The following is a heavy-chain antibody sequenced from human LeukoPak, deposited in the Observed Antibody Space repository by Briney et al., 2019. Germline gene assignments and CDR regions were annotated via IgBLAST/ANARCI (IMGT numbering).Heavy chain of an antibody. CDR2: INPNSGGT. V-gene: IGHV1-2*02. D-gene: IGHD3-10*01. CDR1: GYTFTSYY. Sequence: ASVKVSCKASGYTFTSYYMHWVRQAPGQGLEWMGWINPNSGGTNYAQKFQGRVTMTRDTSISTAYMELSRLRSDDTAVYYCARRRGTLRAFDIWGQGTMVTVSS. J-gene: IGHJ3*02. CDR3: ARRRGTLRAFDI.